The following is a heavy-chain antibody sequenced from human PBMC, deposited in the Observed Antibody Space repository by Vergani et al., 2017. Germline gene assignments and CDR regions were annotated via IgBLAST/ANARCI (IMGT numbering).Heavy chain of an antibody. Sequence: QVQLVQSGAEVKKPGSSVKVSCKASGGTFSSYTISWVRQAPGQGLEWMGRIIPILGIANYAQKFQGRVTITADKSTSTAYMELSSLRSEDTAVYYCASDERDCSGGSCYYWPYYFDCWGQGTLVTVSS. CDR3: ASDERDCSGGSCYYWPYYFDC. V-gene: IGHV1-69*02. CDR2: IIPILGIA. CDR1: GGTFSSYT. D-gene: IGHD2-15*01. J-gene: IGHJ4*02.